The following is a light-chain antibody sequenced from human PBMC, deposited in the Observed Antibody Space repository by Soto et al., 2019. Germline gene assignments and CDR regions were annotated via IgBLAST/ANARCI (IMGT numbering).Light chain of an antibody. V-gene: IGLV2-14*01. CDR3: SSYTSSSSRV. CDR1: SSDVGGYNY. CDR2: DVS. Sequence: QSVLTQPASVSGSPGQSITISCTGTSSDVGGYNYVSWYQQRPGKAPKLIIYDVSTRPSGVSNRFSASKSGNTASLTISGLQAEDEADYYCSSYTSSSSRVFGTGTKLTVL. J-gene: IGLJ1*01.